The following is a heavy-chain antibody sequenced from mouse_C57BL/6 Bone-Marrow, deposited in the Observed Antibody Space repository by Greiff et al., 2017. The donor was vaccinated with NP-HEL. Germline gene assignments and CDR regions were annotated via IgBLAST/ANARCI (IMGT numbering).Heavy chain of an antibody. CDR2: IDPETGGT. D-gene: IGHD1-1*01. Sequence: VQLQQSGAELVRPGASVTLSCKASGYTFTDYEMHWVKQTPVHGLEWIGAIDPETGGTAYNQKFKGKAILTADKSSSTAYMELRSLTSEDSAVYYCTRPYGSSYRDYWGQGTTLTVSS. CDR1: GYTFTDYE. CDR3: TRPYGSSYRDY. V-gene: IGHV1-15*01. J-gene: IGHJ2*01.